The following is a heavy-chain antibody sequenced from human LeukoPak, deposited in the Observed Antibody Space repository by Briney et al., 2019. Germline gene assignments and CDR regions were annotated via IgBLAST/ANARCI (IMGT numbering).Heavy chain of an antibody. CDR2: IYYSGST. CDR1: GGSISTYY. D-gene: IGHD7-27*01. J-gene: IGHJ6*03. CDR3: ARSPLGTHYYYMDV. Sequence: SETLSLTCTVSGGSISTYYWSWIRQSPGKGLEWIGYIYYSGSTYYNSSLKSRVTISVDTSKNQFSLKLTSVTAVDTAVYYCARSPLGTHYYYMDVWGKGTTVTVSS. V-gene: IGHV4-59*01.